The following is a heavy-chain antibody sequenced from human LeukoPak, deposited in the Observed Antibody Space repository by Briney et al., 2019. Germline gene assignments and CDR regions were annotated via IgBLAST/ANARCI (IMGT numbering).Heavy chain of an antibody. Sequence: ASVKVSCKASGYTFTGYYMHWVRQAPGQGLEWMGWINPNSGGTNYAQKFQGRVTMTTDTSTSTAYMELRSLRSDDTAVYYCARGLSDSSGWSPWTYFDYWGQGTLVTVSS. J-gene: IGHJ4*02. CDR1: GYTFTGYY. D-gene: IGHD6-19*01. CDR3: ARGLSDSSGWSPWTYFDY. V-gene: IGHV1-2*02. CDR2: INPNSGGT.